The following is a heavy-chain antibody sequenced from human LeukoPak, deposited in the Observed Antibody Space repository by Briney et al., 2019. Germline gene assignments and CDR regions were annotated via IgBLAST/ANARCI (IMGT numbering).Heavy chain of an antibody. V-gene: IGHV4-39*07. D-gene: IGHD3-3*01. CDR1: GGSISSSSYY. Sequence: PSETLSLTCTVSGGSISSSSYYWGWIRQPPGKGLEWIGSIYYSGSTYYNPSLKSRVTISVDTSKNQFSLKLSSVTAADTAVYYCARGTTIFGVVIPASVKPRKGRWWFDPWGQGTLVTVSS. CDR3: ARGTTIFGVVIPASVKPRKGRWWFDP. CDR2: IYYSGST. J-gene: IGHJ5*02.